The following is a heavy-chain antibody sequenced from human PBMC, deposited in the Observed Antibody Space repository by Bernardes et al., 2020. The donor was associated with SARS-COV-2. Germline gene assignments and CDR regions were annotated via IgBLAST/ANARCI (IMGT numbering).Heavy chain of an antibody. CDR1: GITVSGSY. J-gene: IGHJ3*02. CDR3: ARGSKDGIDAFDI. Sequence: GGSLRLSCAASGITVSGSYMSWVRQAPGKVLECVSVIYSGGSTSYADAVKGRFTISRDNSKNTLYLQMNSLRVEDTGVYYCARGSKDGIDAFDIWGQGTMVTVSS. CDR2: IYSGGST. D-gene: IGHD1-1*01. V-gene: IGHV3-66*01.